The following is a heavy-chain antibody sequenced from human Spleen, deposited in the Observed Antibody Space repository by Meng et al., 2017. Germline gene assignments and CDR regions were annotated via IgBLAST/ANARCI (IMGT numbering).Heavy chain of an antibody. CDR2: PYSGGGT. CDR1: GFIVSSDY. Sequence: EVQLVEAGGGLVQAGGSLRLSCAASGFIVSSDYMHWLRQAPGKGLEWVSVPYSGGGTYYADSVKGRFTISRDNSKNTVYLQMNSLRAEDTAIYYCARHDWFDPWGQGTLVTVSS. J-gene: IGHJ5*02. CDR3: ARHDWFDP. V-gene: IGHV3-66*04.